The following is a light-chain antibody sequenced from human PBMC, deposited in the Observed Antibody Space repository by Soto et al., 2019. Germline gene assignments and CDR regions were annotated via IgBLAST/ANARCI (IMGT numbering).Light chain of an antibody. CDR2: DVS. Sequence: DIQLTQSPSLLSASVRDRVTITCRASQSINKWLAWYQQKPGKAPKLLIYDVSVLESGVPARFRGSGSGTEVTLTISSLQPDDFAMYYCQHYNGYSWTFGQGTKIEV. CDR3: QHYNGYSWT. CDR1: QSINKW. V-gene: IGKV1-5*01. J-gene: IGKJ1*01.